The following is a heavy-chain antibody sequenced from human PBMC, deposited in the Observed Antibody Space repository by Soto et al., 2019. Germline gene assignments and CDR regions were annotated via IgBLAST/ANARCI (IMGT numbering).Heavy chain of an antibody. CDR2: ISYDGSNK. Sequence: QVQLVESGGGVVQPGRSLRLSCAASGFTFSSYGMHWVRQAPGKGLEWVAVISYDGSNKYYADSVKGRFTISRDNSKNALYLKMYSLRAEDTAVYYSAAWFGAFDYWGQGTLVTVSS. CDR1: GFTFSSYG. J-gene: IGHJ4*02. D-gene: IGHD3-10*01. V-gene: IGHV3-30*03. CDR3: AAWFGAFDY.